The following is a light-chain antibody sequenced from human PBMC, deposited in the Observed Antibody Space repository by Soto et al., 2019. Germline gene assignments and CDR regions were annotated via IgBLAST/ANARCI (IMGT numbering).Light chain of an antibody. CDR2: DVS. J-gene: IGLJ1*01. Sequence: QSALTQPRSVSGSPGQSVTISCTGTSSDVGGYNYVSWYQQHPGKAPKLMIYDVSKRPSGVPDRFSGSKSGNTASLIISGLQAEDEADYYCCSYAGRYSYVFGTGTKVTGL. CDR3: CSYAGRYSYV. CDR1: SSDVGGYNY. V-gene: IGLV2-11*01.